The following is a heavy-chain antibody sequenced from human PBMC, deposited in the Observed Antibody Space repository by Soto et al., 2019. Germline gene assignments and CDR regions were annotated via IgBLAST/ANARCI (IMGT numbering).Heavy chain of an antibody. CDR3: ARGGGNPASTNDF. CDR2: IHTSGST. V-gene: IGHV4-34*01. J-gene: IGHJ4*02. Sequence: QVQLQQWGGGLLKPSETLSLTCGLHRGSFSYFHWSWIRQPPGKGLEWIGEIHTSGSTNFNPSLRSPVTMSIDTSALQFSLTLNSVTAADTAVYYCARGGGNPASTNDFWGQGALVTVSS. D-gene: IGHD3-16*01. CDR1: RGSFSYFH.